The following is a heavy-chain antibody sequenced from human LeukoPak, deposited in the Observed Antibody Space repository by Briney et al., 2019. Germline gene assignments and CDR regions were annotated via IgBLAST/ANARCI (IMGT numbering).Heavy chain of an antibody. CDR1: GFTFSDYY. Sequence: PGGSLRLSCAASGFTFSDYYMSWIRQAPGKGLEWVSYISSSSSYTNYADSVKGRFTISRDNAKNSLYLQMNSLRAEDTAVYYCAGGGPAAFDYWGQGTLVTVSS. V-gene: IGHV3-11*06. D-gene: IGHD2-2*01. J-gene: IGHJ4*02. CDR3: AGGGPAAFDY. CDR2: ISSSSSYT.